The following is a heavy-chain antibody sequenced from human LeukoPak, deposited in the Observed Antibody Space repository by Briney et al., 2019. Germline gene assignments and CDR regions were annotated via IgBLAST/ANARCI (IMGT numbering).Heavy chain of an antibody. V-gene: IGHV4-4*07. CDR1: GGSISSYY. Sequence: PSETLSLTCTVSGGSISSYYWSWIRQPAGKGLEWIGRIYTSGSTNYNPSLKSRVTMSVDTSKNQFSLKLSSVTAADTAVYYCARDSTPLELRFLEPKTNGNAFDIWGQGTMVTVSS. J-gene: IGHJ3*02. CDR3: ARDSTPLELRFLEPKTNGNAFDI. CDR2: IYTSGST. D-gene: IGHD3-3*01.